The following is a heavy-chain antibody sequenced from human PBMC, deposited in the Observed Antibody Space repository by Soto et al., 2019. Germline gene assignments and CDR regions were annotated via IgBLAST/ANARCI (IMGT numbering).Heavy chain of an antibody. CDR1: GFTFSNAW. D-gene: IGHD6-6*01. Sequence: PGGSLRLSCAASGFTFSNAWMSWVRQAPGKGLEWVGRIKSKTDGGTTDYAAPVKGRFTISRDDSKNTLYLQMNSLKTEDTAVYYCTTALPRTHPRRFDYWGQGTLVTVSS. CDR3: TTALPRTHPRRFDY. J-gene: IGHJ4*02. V-gene: IGHV3-15*01. CDR2: IKSKTDGGTT.